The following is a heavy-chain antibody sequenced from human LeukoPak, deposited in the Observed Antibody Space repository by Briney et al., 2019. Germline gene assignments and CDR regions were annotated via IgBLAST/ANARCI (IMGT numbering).Heavy chain of an antibody. J-gene: IGHJ4*02. D-gene: IGHD3-3*01. Sequence: GGSLRLSCAASGFIFNNYWMSWVRQAPGKGLECVSVIDNAGKTYYANSVKGRFTISRDISKNMLYLQMNSLRADDTAVYYCARDDTTNGYYELGYWGQGTLVTVSS. CDR2: IDNAGKT. CDR3: ARDDTTNGYYELGY. V-gene: IGHV3-53*01. CDR1: GFIFNNYW.